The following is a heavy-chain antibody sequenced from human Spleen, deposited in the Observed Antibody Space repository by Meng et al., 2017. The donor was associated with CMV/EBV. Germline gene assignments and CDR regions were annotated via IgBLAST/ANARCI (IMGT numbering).Heavy chain of an antibody. V-gene: IGHV4-61*08. CDR3: ARGTGQQLVY. Sequence: GSLRLSCTVSGGSISSGDYYWSWIRQPPGKGLEWIGYIYYSGSTNYNPSLKSRVTISVDTSKNQFSLKLSSVTAADTAVYYCARGTGQQLVYWGQGTLVTVSS. J-gene: IGHJ4*02. CDR2: IYYSGST. CDR1: GGSISSGDYY. D-gene: IGHD6-13*01.